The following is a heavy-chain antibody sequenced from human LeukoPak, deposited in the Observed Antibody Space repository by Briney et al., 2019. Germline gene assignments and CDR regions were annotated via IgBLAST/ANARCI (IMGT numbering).Heavy chain of an antibody. D-gene: IGHD1-26*01. Sequence: PGGSLRLSCAASGSTFRSHTMNWVRQAPGKGLEWISYISNTGSVIYYADSVKGRFTISRDNAKNSLYLQMNSLRAEDTAVYYCAKEITSGSYYNWFDPWGQGTLVTVSS. V-gene: IGHV3-48*04. J-gene: IGHJ5*02. CDR2: ISNTGSVI. CDR3: AKEITSGSYYNWFDP. CDR1: GSTFRSHT.